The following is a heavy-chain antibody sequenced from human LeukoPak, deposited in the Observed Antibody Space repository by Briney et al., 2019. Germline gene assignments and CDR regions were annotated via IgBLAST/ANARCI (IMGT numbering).Heavy chain of an antibody. CDR2: ISAYNGNT. J-gene: IGHJ2*01. CDR3: ARDRYVVHAYWYFDL. Sequence: ASVKVSCKASGYTFTSYGISWVRQAPGQGLEWMGWISAYNGNTNYAQKLQGRVTMTTDTSTSTAYMELRSLRSDDTAVYYCARDRYVVHAYWYFDLWGRGTLVTVSS. D-gene: IGHD1-1*01. CDR1: GYTFTSYG. V-gene: IGHV1-18*01.